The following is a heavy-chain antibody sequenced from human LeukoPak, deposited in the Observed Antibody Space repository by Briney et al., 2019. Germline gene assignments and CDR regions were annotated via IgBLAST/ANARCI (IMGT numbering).Heavy chain of an antibody. CDR1: GFTFSSYD. D-gene: IGHD6-13*01. Sequence: PGGSLRLSCAASGFTFSSYDIHWVRQAPGKGLEWVALIRSDGRDKYYADSMKGRFTISRDNSKNTLYLQMNSLRAEDTAVYYCATRKGNYIAVWGKGTTVTVSS. CDR3: ATRKGNYIAV. J-gene: IGHJ6*03. V-gene: IGHV3-30*02. CDR2: IRSDGRDK.